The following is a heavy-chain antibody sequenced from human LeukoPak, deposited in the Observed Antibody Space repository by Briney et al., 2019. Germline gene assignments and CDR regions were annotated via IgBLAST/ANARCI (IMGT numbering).Heavy chain of an antibody. V-gene: IGHV4-34*01. J-gene: IGHJ4*02. CDR1: GGSFSGYY. CDR2: INHSGST. CDR3: ARGHQSHSTYYFDY. Sequence: SETLSLTCAVYGGSFSGYYWSWIRQPPGKGLEWTGEINHSGSTNYNPSLKSRVTISVDTSKNQFSLKLSSVTAADTAVYYCARGHQSHSTYYFDYWGQGTLVTVSS. D-gene: IGHD5-18*01.